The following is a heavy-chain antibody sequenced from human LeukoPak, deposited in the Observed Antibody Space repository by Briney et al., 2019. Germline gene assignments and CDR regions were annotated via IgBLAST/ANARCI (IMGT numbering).Heavy chain of an antibody. D-gene: IGHD3-10*01. Sequence: GGSLRLSCAASGFTFSSYGMHWVRQAPGKGLEWVAFIRYDGSNKYYADSAKGRFTISRDNSKNTLYLQMNSLRAEDTAVYYCAKARWFGELVDYWGQGTLVTVSS. CDR1: GFTFSSYG. J-gene: IGHJ4*02. CDR3: AKARWFGELVDY. CDR2: IRYDGSNK. V-gene: IGHV3-30*02.